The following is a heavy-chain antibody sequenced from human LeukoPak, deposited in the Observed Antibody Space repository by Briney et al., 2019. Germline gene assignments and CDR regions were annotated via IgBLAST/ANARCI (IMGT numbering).Heavy chain of an antibody. Sequence: SETLSLTCTVSGGSISSYYWSWIRQPPGKGLEWIGYIYYSGSTNYNPSLKSRVTISVDTSKNQFSLKLSSVTAADTAVYYCAKEAGYCSSTSCYPFDYWGQGTLVTVSS. CDR2: IYYSGST. D-gene: IGHD2-2*03. CDR1: GGSISSYY. CDR3: AKEAGYCSSTSCYPFDY. V-gene: IGHV4-59*01. J-gene: IGHJ4*02.